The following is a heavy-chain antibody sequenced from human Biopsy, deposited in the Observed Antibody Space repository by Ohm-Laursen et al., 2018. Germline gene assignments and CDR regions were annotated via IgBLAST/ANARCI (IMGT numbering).Heavy chain of an antibody. CDR1: GFTFSSYG. D-gene: IGHD6-25*01. CDR3: ARDGAAGYGLDV. Sequence: SLRLSCAAPGFTFSSYGMGWVRQAPGKGLEWVSAITDSGGSTFYADSVKGRFTISRDNSKNTLYLQMNSLRAEDTAVYYCARDGAAGYGLDVWGQGTTVTVSS. J-gene: IGHJ6*02. CDR2: ITDSGGST. V-gene: IGHV3-23*01.